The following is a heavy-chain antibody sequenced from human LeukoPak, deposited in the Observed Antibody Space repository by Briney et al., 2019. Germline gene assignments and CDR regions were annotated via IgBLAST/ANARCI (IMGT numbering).Heavy chain of an antibody. CDR3: AKEALGSGWYGHAFDI. CDR2: ISGSGGIT. Sequence: PGGSLRLSCAASGFTFSSYAMSWVRQAPGKGLEWVSAISGSGGITYYADSVKGRFTISRDNSKNTLYLQMNSLRAEDTAVYYCAKEALGSGWYGHAFDIWGQGTMVTVSS. CDR1: GFTFSSYA. D-gene: IGHD6-19*01. J-gene: IGHJ3*02. V-gene: IGHV3-23*01.